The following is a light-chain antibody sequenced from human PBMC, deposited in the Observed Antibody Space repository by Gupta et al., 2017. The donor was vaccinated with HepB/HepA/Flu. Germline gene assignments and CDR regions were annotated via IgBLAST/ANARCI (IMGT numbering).Light chain of an antibody. J-gene: IGLJ2*01. V-gene: IGLV1-47*01. Sequence: GQRVTISCSGSSSNIGSNYVYWYQQLPGTAPKLLIYRNNQRPSGVPDRFSGSKSGTSASLAISGLRSEDEAEYYCAAWDDSLSGHVVFGGGTKLTVL. CDR3: AAWDDSLSGHVV. CDR1: SSNIGSNY. CDR2: RNN.